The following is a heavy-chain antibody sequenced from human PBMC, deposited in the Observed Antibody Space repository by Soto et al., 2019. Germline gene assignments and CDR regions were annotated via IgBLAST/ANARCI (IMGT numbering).Heavy chain of an antibody. Sequence: PGGSPRLSCAPPWFTFNSFLVHWVRQAPGKGLVWVSRINSDGSSTSYADSVKGRFTISRDNAKNTLYLQMNSLRAEDTAVYYCAREEDGMSDYWGQGTLVTVS. CDR2: INSDGSST. CDR1: WFTFNSFL. J-gene: IGHJ4*02. CDR3: AREEDGMSDY. V-gene: IGHV3-74*01.